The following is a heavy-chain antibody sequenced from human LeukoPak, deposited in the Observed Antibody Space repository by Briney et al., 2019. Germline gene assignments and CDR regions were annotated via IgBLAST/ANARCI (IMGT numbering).Heavy chain of an antibody. D-gene: IGHD4-17*01. J-gene: IGHJ5*02. CDR2: IYTSGST. V-gene: IGHV4-4*09. CDR3: ARHSDYGDYNNWFDP. CDR1: GGSISSYY. Sequence: SETLSLTCTVSGGSISSYYWSWIRQPQGKGLEWIGYIYTSGSTNYNPSLKSRVTISVDTSKNQFSLKLSSVTAADTAVYYCARHSDYGDYNNWFDPWGQGTLVTVSS.